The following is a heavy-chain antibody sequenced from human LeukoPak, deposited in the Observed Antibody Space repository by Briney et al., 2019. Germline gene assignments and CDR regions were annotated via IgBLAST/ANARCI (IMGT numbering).Heavy chain of an antibody. CDR3: ARDQAVAGTLNWFDP. V-gene: IGHV1-69*04. CDR1: GGTFSSYA. Sequence: ASVKVSCKASGGTFSSYAISWVRQAPGQGLEWMGRIIPILGIANYAQKFQGRVTITADKSTSTAYMELSRLRSDDTAVYYCARDQAVAGTLNWFDPWGQGTLVTVSS. D-gene: IGHD6-19*01. CDR2: IIPILGIA. J-gene: IGHJ5*02.